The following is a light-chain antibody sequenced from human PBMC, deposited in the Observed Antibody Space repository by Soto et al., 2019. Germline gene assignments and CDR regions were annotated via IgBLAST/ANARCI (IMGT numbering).Light chain of an antibody. Sequence: EIVLTQSPATLSLSPGERATLSCRAIQSVSSYLAWYQQKPGQAPRLLIYDASNRATGIPSRLSGSGSGTDFTLTIRNLEPEEFAVYYCQQRSNWPRTFGQGTKVEIK. V-gene: IGKV3-11*01. CDR3: QQRSNWPRT. J-gene: IGKJ1*01. CDR2: DAS. CDR1: QSVSSY.